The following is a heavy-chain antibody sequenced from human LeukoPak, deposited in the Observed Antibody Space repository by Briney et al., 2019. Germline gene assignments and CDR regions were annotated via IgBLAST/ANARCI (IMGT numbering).Heavy chain of an antibody. D-gene: IGHD5-18*01. V-gene: IGHV3-23*01. CDR1: GFTFGSFA. CDR2: IFGSGGSP. CDR3: GKATAGYSSGQKPAWPVDY. J-gene: IGHJ4*02. Sequence: GGSLRLSCEASGFTFGSFAMYWVRQAPGKGLDWIAGIFGSGGSPHYADSVKGRFTISRDNSKNTVYLQINSLRAEDTAVYYCGKATAGYSSGQKPAWPVDYWGQGTLVTVSS.